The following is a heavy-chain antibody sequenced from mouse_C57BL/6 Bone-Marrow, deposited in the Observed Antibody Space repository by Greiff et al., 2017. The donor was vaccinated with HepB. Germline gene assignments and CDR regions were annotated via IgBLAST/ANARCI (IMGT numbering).Heavy chain of an antibody. CDR3: ARGRGGPNYYGSSLDY. V-gene: IGHV1-82*01. Sequence: VQLKQSGPELVKPGASVKISCKASGYAFSSSWMNWVKQRPGKGLEWIGRIYPGDGDTNYNGKFKGKATLTADKSSSTAYMQLSSLTSEDSAVYFCARGRGGPNYYGSSLDYWGQGTTLTVSS. D-gene: IGHD1-1*01. CDR1: GYAFSSSW. J-gene: IGHJ2*01. CDR2: IYPGDGDT.